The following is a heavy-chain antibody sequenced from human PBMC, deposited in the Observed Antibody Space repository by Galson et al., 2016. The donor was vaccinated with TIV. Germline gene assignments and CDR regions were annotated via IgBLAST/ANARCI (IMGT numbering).Heavy chain of an antibody. V-gene: IGHV3-23*01. CDR3: ARRKNYGGDDFDL. CDR2: ISGSGGIT. D-gene: IGHD4-23*01. Sequence: SLRLSCAASGFTFNNYGMNWVRQAPGKGLEWVSGISGSGGITYLADSVKGRFTISRDNSKDTLYLHMNSLRAEDTAVYFCARRKNYGGDDFDLWGQGTMVTVSS. J-gene: IGHJ3*01. CDR1: GFTFNNYG.